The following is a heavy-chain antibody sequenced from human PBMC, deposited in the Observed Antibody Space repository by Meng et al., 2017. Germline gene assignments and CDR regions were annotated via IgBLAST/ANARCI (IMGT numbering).Heavy chain of an antibody. D-gene: IGHD6-13*01. CDR2: IYYSGST. V-gene: IGHV4-39*07. J-gene: IGHJ3*02. CDR1: GGSISSSSYY. Sequence: SETLSLTCTVSGGSISSSSYYWGWIRQPPGKGLEWIGSIYYSGSTYYNPSLKSRVTISVDTSKNQFSLKLSSVTAADTAVYYCARDRSDQQLVVSDAFDIWDQGTMVTVSS. CDR3: ARDRSDQQLVVSDAFDI.